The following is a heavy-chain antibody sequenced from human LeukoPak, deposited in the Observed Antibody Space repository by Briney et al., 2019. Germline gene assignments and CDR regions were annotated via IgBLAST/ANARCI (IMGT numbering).Heavy chain of an antibody. J-gene: IGHJ4*02. CDR1: GFTFSSYT. Sequence: PGGSLRLSCAASGFTFSSYTMTWVRQAPGKGLEWVSYISGSSTTIYYADSVKGRFTISRDNAKNSLYLQMNSLRDEDTAVYYCARVHRGYSYGRLDYWGQGTLVTVSS. D-gene: IGHD5-18*01. CDR2: ISGSSTTI. V-gene: IGHV3-48*02. CDR3: ARVHRGYSYGRLDY.